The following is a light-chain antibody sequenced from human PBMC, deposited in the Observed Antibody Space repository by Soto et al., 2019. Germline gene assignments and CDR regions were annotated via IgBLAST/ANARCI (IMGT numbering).Light chain of an antibody. CDR1: TSNFVSNS. J-gene: IGLJ3*02. Sequence: QSVLTQSPSASGTPGQRVTISCSASTSNFVSNSVSWYQHVPGTAPKLLISRNHQRPSGVPDRFSGSKSATSASLAISDLRSEDEADYYCTSHTASSTWVFGGGTKLTVL. CDR3: TSHTASSTWV. V-gene: IGLV1-47*01. CDR2: RNH.